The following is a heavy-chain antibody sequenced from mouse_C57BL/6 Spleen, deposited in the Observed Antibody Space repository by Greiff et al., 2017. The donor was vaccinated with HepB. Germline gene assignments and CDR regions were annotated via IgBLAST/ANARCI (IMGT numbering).Heavy chain of an antibody. CDR2: IYPGDGDT. Sequence: VQLQESGPELVKPGASVKISCKASGYAFSSSWMNWVKQRPGKGLEWIGRIYPGDGDTNYNGKFKGKATLTADKSSSTAYMQLSSLTSEDSAVYFCAREGAYYGYDDYAMDDWGQGTSVTVSS. V-gene: IGHV1-82*01. J-gene: IGHJ4*01. CDR1: GYAFSSSW. CDR3: AREGAYYGYDDYAMDD. D-gene: IGHD2-9*01.